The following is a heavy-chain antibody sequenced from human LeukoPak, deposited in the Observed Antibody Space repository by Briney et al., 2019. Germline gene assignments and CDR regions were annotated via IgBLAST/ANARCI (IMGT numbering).Heavy chain of an antibody. CDR3: ATVLDYDFWRGAGVWCDP. CDR1: GYSFSSGYY. V-gene: IGHV4-38-2*02. Sequence: WETLTLTCTASGYSFSSGYYWGWRRAPAGKVQGGTWSSCRSGSIYYTPSLKSRVTISGDTAKNQLSLKLSSLTAEDTAVNYWATVLDYDFWRGAGVWCDPWGQGTRVTAAS. D-gene: IGHD3-3*01. CDR2: SCRSGSI. J-gene: IGHJ5*02.